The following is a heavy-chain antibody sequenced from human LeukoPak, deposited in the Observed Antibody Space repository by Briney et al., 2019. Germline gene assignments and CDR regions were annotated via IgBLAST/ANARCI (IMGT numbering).Heavy chain of an antibody. CDR2: ISASGGTT. CDR1: GFAFSSYT. J-gene: IGHJ6*04. D-gene: IGHD2-2*01. Sequence: PGGSLRLSCAASGFAFSSYTMSWVRQAPGKGLEWVSVISASGGTTYYADPVKGRFTISRDNSKNTLYLQMNSLRGEDTAVYYCAKTRPGPAATFYYYGLDVWGKGTTVTVSS. V-gene: IGHV3-23*01. CDR3: AKTRPGPAATFYYYGLDV.